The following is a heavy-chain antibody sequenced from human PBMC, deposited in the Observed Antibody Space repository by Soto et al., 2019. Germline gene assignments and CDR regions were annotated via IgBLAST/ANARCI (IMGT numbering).Heavy chain of an antibody. CDR2: INHSGST. CDR3: ARGARSGSYR. CDR1: GGSFSGYY. Sequence: QVQVQQWGAGLLKPSETLSLSCAVYGGSFSGYYWSWIRQPPRKGLEWIGEINHSGSTNYNPSLKSRVTISVDTSRNQFSLKLSSVTAADTAVYYCARGARSGSYRWGQGTLVTVSS. V-gene: IGHV4-34*01. J-gene: IGHJ4*02. D-gene: IGHD3-10*01.